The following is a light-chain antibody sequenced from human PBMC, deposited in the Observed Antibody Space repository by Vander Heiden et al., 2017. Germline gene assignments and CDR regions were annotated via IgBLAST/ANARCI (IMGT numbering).Light chain of an antibody. J-gene: IGKJ4*01. CDR1: QDIRKY. V-gene: IGKV1-33*01. CDR2: DAS. Sequence: IQLAQSPSFLSASVGDRVTITCQASQDIRKYLSWCQQKPGKAPKLRIYDASDPQAGVPSRFSGSGSGTDYTLTINGLQPEDVATYYCQQYDIVPLTFGGGNKVEIK. CDR3: QQYDIVPLT.